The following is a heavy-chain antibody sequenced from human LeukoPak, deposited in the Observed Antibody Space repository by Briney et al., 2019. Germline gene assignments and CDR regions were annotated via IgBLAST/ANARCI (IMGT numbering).Heavy chain of an antibody. J-gene: IGHJ5*02. V-gene: IGHV4-39*01. D-gene: IGHD6-13*01. CDR2: IYYSGST. CDR3: ARRLAAAGTSSWFDP. Sequence: SETLSLTCTVSGGSISSYYWSWIRQPPGKGLEWIGSIYYSGSTYYNPSLKSRVTISVDTSKNQFSLKLSSVTAADTAVYYCARRLAAAGTSSWFDPWGQGTLVTVSS. CDR1: GGSISSYY.